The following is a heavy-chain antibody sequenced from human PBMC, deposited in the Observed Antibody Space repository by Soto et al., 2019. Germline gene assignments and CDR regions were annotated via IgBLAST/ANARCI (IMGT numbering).Heavy chain of an antibody. D-gene: IGHD3-9*01. CDR1: EFTLSDYY. J-gene: IGHJ5*02. CDR3: ARVYDILTSAWLDP. Sequence: PGGSLSLSCAASEFTLSDYYVTWIRQAPGKGLEWISYISTNSRYTKYADSVKGRFTISRDDAKNSLYLQMNSLRVEDTAVYYCARVYDILTSAWLDPWGQGTLVTVSS. V-gene: IGHV3-11*03. CDR2: ISTNSRYT.